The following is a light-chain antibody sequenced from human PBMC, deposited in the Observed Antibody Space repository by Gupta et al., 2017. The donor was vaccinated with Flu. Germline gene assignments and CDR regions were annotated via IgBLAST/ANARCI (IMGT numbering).Light chain of an antibody. CDR2: PAS. Sequence: DIQMTQSPSSVSASVGDRFTVTCRASQVIYSQLGWYQQKPGKAPKLLIYPASTLQSGVPSRFSGSGSETDFTLTITSLQPEDAATYYCQQTHSFPFTFGRGPKVEIK. V-gene: IGKV1-12*01. J-gene: IGKJ4*01. CDR1: QVIYSQ. CDR3: QQTHSFPFT.